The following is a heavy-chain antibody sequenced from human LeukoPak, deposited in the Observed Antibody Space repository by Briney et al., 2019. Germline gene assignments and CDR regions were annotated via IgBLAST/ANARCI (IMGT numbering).Heavy chain of an antibody. Sequence: PGRSLRLSCAASGFPFTNNWMTWVRQAPGKGLEWVATIKQDGRETYYVDSVKGRFTISRDNVRDSVYLQMTILRAEDTAVYYCARAGHSAYKSGGDYWGQGTLVTVSS. D-gene: IGHD5-12*01. CDR2: IKQDGRET. CDR1: GFPFTNNW. J-gene: IGHJ4*02. CDR3: ARAGHSAYKSGGDY. V-gene: IGHV3-7*02.